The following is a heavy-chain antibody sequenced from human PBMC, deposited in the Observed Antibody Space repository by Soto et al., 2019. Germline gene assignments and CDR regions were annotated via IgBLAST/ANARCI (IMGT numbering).Heavy chain of an antibody. J-gene: IGHJ4*02. D-gene: IGHD3-22*01. CDR3: ARDIGGFRYYYDGSGYSFDY. Sequence: GASVKVSCKASGYTFTSYYMHWVRQAPGQGLEWMGIINPSGGSTSYAQKFQGRVTMTRDTSTSTVYMELSSLRSEDTAVYYCARDIGGFRYYYDGSGYSFDYWGQGTLVTVSS. CDR1: GYTFTSYY. CDR2: INPSGGST. V-gene: IGHV1-46*01.